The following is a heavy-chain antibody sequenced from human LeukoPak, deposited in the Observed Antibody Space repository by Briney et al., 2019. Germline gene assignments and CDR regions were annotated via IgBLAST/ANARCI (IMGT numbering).Heavy chain of an antibody. CDR2: ISSNGGST. CDR3: AELGITMIGGV. CDR1: GVTFSSYA. V-gene: IGHV3-64*01. D-gene: IGHD3-10*02. Sequence: GGSLRLFCAASGVTFSSYAMHWVRQAPGKGLEYVSAISSNGGSTYYANSVKGRFTISTDNSKTTLYLQMGSLRAEDMAVYYCAELGITMIGGVLGKGATVTISS. J-gene: IGHJ6*04.